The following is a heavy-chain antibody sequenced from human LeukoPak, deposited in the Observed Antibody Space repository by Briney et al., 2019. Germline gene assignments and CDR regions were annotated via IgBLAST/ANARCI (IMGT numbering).Heavy chain of an antibody. J-gene: IGHJ4*02. CDR1: GYSFTSYW. CDR3: AREISGHYGSGSSLPDY. CDR2: IYPGDSDT. V-gene: IGHV5-51*01. Sequence: GESLKISCKGSGYSFTSYWFGWVRQMPGKGLEWMGIIYPGDSDTRYSPSFQGQVTISADKSINTAYLQWSSLKASDTAMYYCAREISGHYGSGSSLPDYWGQGTLVTVSS. D-gene: IGHD3-10*01.